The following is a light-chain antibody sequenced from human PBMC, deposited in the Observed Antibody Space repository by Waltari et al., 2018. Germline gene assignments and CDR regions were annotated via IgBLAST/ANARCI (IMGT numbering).Light chain of an antibody. J-gene: IGKJ5*01. CDR3: QQHDNWPPVT. V-gene: IGKV3-15*01. Sequence: VMTQSPATLSVSPGQRVTPSCRASQSIGTNLAWYQQKPGQAPRLLIYGASTRATNIPARFSGGGSGTAFSLTISSLQSEDFAVYYCQQHDNWPPVTFGQGTRLEIK. CDR2: GAS. CDR1: QSIGTN.